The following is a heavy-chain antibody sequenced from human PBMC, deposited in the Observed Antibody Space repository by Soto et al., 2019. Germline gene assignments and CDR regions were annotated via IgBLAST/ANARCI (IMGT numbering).Heavy chain of an antibody. CDR3: ARRNYYDSSGYSHDAFDI. Sequence: GASVKVSCKASVYTFTSYYMHWVRQAPGQGLEWMGIINPSGGSTSYAQKFQGRVTMTRDTSTSTVYMELSSLRSEDTAVYYCARRNYYDSSGYSHDAFDIWGQGTMVT. CDR2: INPSGGST. D-gene: IGHD3-22*01. V-gene: IGHV1-46*01. J-gene: IGHJ3*02. CDR1: VYTFTSYY.